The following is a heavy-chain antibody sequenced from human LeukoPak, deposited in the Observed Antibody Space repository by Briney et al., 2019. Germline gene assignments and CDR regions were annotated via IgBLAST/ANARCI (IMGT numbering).Heavy chain of an antibody. CDR2: ISGSGGST. V-gene: IGHV3-23*01. J-gene: IGHJ4*02. D-gene: IGHD3-10*01. CDR3: AKEVVDYGSGSPHYFDY. Sequence: QPGGSLGLSCAASGFTFSSYAMSWVRQAPGKGLEWVSAISGSGGSTYYADSVKGRFTTSRDNSKNTLYLQMNSLRAEDTAVYYCAKEVVDYGSGSPHYFDYWGQGTLVTVSS. CDR1: GFTFSSYA.